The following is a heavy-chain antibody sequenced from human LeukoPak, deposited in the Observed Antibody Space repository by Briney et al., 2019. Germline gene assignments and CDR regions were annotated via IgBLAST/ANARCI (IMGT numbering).Heavy chain of an antibody. CDR2: ISDTGST. Sequence: SETLSLTCTVSGGXISRYYWSWIRQPPGKRLEWIGYISDTGSTNYNPSLKSRVTISVDTSNNQFSLKLTSVTAADTAMYYCVRGGVQSYDCWGQGTLVTVS. J-gene: IGHJ4*02. D-gene: IGHD1-26*01. V-gene: IGHV4-59*01. CDR3: VRGGVQSYDC. CDR1: GGXISRYY.